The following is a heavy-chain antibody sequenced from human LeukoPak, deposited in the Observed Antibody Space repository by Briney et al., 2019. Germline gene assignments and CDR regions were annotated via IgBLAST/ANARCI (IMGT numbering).Heavy chain of an antibody. CDR1: GGSISSYY. CDR3: ARGGPYGSGSYYNLTPAYYFDY. D-gene: IGHD3-10*01. V-gene: IGHV4-59*08. CDR2: IYYSGST. J-gene: IGHJ4*02. Sequence: SETLSLTCTVSGGSISSYYWSWIRQPPGKGLEWIGYIYYSGSTNYNPSLKSRVTISVDTSKNQFSLKLSSVTAADTAVYYCARGGPYGSGSYYNLTPAYYFDYWGQGTLVTVSS.